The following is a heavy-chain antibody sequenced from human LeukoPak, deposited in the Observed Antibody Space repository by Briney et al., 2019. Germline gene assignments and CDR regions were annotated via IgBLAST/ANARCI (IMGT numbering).Heavy chain of an antibody. Sequence: NPSETLSLTCAVSGGSISSGGYSWSWIRQPPGKGLEWIGEINHSGSTNYNPSLKSRVTISVDTSKNQFSLKLSSVTAADTAVYYCARGQGAVAGTFLFWGQGTLVTVSS. CDR3: ARGQGAVAGTFLF. D-gene: IGHD6-19*01. CDR1: GGSISSGGYS. J-gene: IGHJ4*02. CDR2: INHSGST. V-gene: IGHV4-34*01.